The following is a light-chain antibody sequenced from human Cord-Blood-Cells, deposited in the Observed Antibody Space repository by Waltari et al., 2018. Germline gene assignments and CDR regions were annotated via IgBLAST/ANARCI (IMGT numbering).Light chain of an antibody. Sequence: QSALTQPASVSGSPGQSITISCTGTSSDVGSYNLVSWYQQHPCKAPKLLIYEGSKRPSGVSTRFSGSKSGNTASLTISGLQAEDEADYYCCSYAGSSTVFGGGTKLTVL. CDR3: CSYAGSSTV. V-gene: IGLV2-23*01. CDR2: EGS. J-gene: IGLJ3*02. CDR1: SSDVGSYNL.